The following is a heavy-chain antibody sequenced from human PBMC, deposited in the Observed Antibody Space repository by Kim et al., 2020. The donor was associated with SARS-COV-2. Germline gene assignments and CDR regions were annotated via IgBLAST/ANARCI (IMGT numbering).Heavy chain of an antibody. Sequence: SETLSLTCAVYGGSFSGYYWSWIRQPPGKGLEWIGEINHSGSTNYNPSLKSRVTISVDTSKNQFSLKLSPVTAADTAVYYCAREGSKKEVTYFDYWGQGTLVTVSS. CDR2: INHSGST. CDR3: AREGSKKEVTYFDY. J-gene: IGHJ4*02. CDR1: GGSFSGYY. V-gene: IGHV4-34*01. D-gene: IGHD2-21*02.